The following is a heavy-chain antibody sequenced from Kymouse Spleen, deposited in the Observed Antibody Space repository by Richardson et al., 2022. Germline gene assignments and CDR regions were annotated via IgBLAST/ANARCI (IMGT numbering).Heavy chain of an antibody. CDR3: ARDGYDILTGYHYFDY. V-gene: IGHV3-7*01. D-gene: IGHD3-9*01. Sequence: EVQLVESGGGLVQPGGSLRLSCAASGFTFSSYWMSWVRQAPGKGLEWVANIKQDGSEKYYVDSVKGRFTISRDNAKNSLYLQMNSLRAEDTAVYYCARDGYDILTGYHYFDYWGQGTLVTVSS. CDR2: IKQDGSEK. J-gene: IGHJ4*02. CDR1: GFTFSSYW.